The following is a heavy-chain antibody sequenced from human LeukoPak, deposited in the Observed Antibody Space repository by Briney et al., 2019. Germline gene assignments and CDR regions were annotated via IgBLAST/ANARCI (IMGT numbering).Heavy chain of an antibody. CDR2: IYYSGST. J-gene: IGHJ4*02. CDR1: GGSISSSSYY. CDR3: ARRAHMGDFWSGYRLLFDY. Sequence: SETLSLTCTVSGGSISSSSYYWGWIRQPPGKGLEWIGSIYYSGSTYYNPSLESRVTISVDTSKNQFSLKLSSVTAADTAVYYCARRAHMGDFWSGYRLLFDYWGQGTLVTVSS. V-gene: IGHV4-39*01. D-gene: IGHD3-3*01.